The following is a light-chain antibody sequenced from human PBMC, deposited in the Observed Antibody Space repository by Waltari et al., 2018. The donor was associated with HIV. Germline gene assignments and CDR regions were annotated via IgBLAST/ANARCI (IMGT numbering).Light chain of an antibody. V-gene: IGLV1-40*01. CDR1: SSNIGAGYD. CDR3: QSYDSSLSGSV. CDR2: VNN. J-gene: IGLJ2*01. Sequence: QSVLTQPPSVSGAPGQRVTISCTGSSSNIGAGYDVHWYQRLPGTAPTLLIYVNNNRPSGVPDRFSGSKSGTSASLAITGLQAEDEADYYCQSYDSSLSGSVFGGGTKLTVL.